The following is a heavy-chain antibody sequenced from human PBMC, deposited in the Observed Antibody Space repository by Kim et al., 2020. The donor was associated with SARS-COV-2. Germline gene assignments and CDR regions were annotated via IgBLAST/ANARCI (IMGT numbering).Heavy chain of an antibody. Sequence: NYEQKFQGRVTITADESTSTAYMELSSLRSEDTAVYYCASNYDFWSGFNYWGQGTLVTVSS. V-gene: IGHV1-69*01. D-gene: IGHD3-3*01. CDR3: ASNYDFWSGFNY. J-gene: IGHJ4*02.